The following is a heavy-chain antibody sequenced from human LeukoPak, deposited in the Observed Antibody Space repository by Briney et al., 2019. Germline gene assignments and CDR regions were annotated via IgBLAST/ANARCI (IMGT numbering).Heavy chain of an antibody. CDR2: ISSDGSTT. CDR3: AREGKTYDILTGQPTNY. V-gene: IGHV3-74*01. J-gene: IGHJ4*02. Sequence: GGSLRLSCAASGFTFSDNWMHWVRQAPGKGLVWVSRISSDGSTTTYADSVKGRFTISRDNAKNTLYLQMNSLRAEDTAVYYCAREGKTYDILTGQPTNYWGQGTLVTVSS. CDR1: GFTFSDNW. D-gene: IGHD3-9*01.